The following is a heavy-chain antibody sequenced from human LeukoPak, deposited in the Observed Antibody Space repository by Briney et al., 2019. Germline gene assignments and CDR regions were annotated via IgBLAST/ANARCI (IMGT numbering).Heavy chain of an antibody. CDR2: IYYSGST. V-gene: IGHV4-61*01. CDR3: ARDLTDYYDSSGYLDY. J-gene: IGHJ4*02. Sequence: PSETLSLTCTVSGDSVSSGSYYWSWIRQPPGKGLEWIGYIYYSGSTNYNPSLKSRVTISVDTSKNQFSLKLSSVTAADAAVYYCARDLTDYYDSSGYLDYWGQGTLVTVSS. D-gene: IGHD3-22*01. CDR1: GDSVSSGSYY.